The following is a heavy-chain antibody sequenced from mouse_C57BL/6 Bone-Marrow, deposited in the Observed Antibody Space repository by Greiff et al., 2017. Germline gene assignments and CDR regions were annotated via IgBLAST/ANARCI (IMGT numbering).Heavy chain of an antibody. CDR3: ARRDYYGSQGYFDV. CDR1: GYTFTSYW. D-gene: IGHD1-1*01. Sequence: VQLQQPGAELVKPGASVKLSCKASGYTFTSYWMHWVKQRPGQGLEWIGMIHPNSGSTNYNEKFKSKATLTVDKSSSTAYMQLSSLTSEDSAVYYCARRDYYGSQGYFDVWGTGTTVTVSS. CDR2: IHPNSGST. J-gene: IGHJ1*03. V-gene: IGHV1-64*01.